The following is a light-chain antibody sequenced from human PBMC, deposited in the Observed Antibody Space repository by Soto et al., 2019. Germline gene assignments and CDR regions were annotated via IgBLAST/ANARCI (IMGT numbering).Light chain of an antibody. J-gene: IGKJ1*01. CDR3: RQYKNWPRT. CDR2: GAS. V-gene: IGKV3-15*01. Sequence: EIVLTQSPATLSVSPGERVTLSCRASESVDINLAWYQQKPGQAPRLLIYGASTRATDMPGTFSGRGSGTEFTLTISSLQSEDFAVYYCRQYKNWPRTFGQGTKVDIK. CDR1: ESVDIN.